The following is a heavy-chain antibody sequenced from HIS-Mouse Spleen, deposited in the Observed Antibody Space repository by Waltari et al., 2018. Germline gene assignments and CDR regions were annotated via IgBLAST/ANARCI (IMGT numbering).Heavy chain of an antibody. V-gene: IGHV3-23*01. CDR2: ISVRGGSP. CDR1: GFTFSSYA. D-gene: IGHD3-16*01. CDR3: AKDRNWGSSGYFDY. Sequence: EVQLLESGGGLVQPGGSLRLSCAASGFTFSSYAMSWVRQAPGKGMEWVSAISVRGGSPYYADSVKGRFTISRDNSKNTLYLQMNSLRAEDTAVYYCAKDRNWGSSGYFDYWGQGTLVTVSS. J-gene: IGHJ4*02.